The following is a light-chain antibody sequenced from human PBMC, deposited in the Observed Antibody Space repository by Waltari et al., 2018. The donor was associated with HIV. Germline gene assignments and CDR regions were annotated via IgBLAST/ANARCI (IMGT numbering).Light chain of an antibody. CDR2: EVT. CDR1: SRAVGRYNF. Sequence: QSALTQPASVSGSPGQSITISCPGTSRAVGRYNFFPWYQQHPGKAPKLMIYEVTKRPSGVSNRFSGSKSGNTASLTISGLQAEDEADYFCCSYAGSSTLVFGGGTKLTVL. J-gene: IGLJ2*01. V-gene: IGLV2-23*02. CDR3: CSYAGSSTLV.